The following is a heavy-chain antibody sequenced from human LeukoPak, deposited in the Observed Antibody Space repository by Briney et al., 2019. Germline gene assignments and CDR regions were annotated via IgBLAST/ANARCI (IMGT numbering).Heavy chain of an antibody. Sequence: SETLSLTCAVYGGSFSGYYWSWIRQPPGKGLEWIGEINHSGSTNYNPSLKSRVTISVDTSKNQFSLKLSSVTAADTAVYYCARDRPLYYDILTGYQSSSYFDYWGQGTLVTVSS. V-gene: IGHV4-34*01. CDR3: ARDRPLYYDILTGYQSSSYFDY. CDR1: GGSFSGYY. J-gene: IGHJ4*02. D-gene: IGHD3-9*01. CDR2: INHSGST.